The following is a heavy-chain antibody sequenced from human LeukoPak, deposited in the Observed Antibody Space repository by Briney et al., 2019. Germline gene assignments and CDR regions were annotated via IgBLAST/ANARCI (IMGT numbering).Heavy chain of an antibody. D-gene: IGHD3-3*01. CDR2: IYYSGST. V-gene: IGHV4-59*01. CDR3: ASLDFWSGYFDY. Sequence: PSETLSFTCTVSGGSISSYYWSWIRQPPGKGLEWIGYIYYSGSTNYNPSLKSRATISVDTSKNQFSLKLSSVTAADTAVYYCASLDFWSGYFDYWGQGTLVTVSS. CDR1: GGSISSYY. J-gene: IGHJ4*02.